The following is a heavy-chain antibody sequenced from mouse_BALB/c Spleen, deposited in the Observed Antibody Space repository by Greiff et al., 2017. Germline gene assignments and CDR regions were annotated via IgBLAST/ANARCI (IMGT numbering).Heavy chain of an antibody. J-gene: IGHJ4*01. D-gene: IGHD1-1*01. V-gene: IGHV1-14*01. CDR2: INPYNDGT. Sequence: VQLKESGPELVKPGASVKMSCKASGYTFTSYVMHWVKQKPGQGLEWIGYINPYNDGTKYNEKFKGKATLTSDKSSSTAYMELSSLTSEDSAVYYGAREEGSYYGYAMDYWGQGTSVTVSS. CDR1: GYTFTSYV. CDR3: AREEGSYYGYAMDY.